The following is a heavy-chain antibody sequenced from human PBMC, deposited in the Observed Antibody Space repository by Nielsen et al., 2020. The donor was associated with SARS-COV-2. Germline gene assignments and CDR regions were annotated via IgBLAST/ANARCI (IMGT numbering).Heavy chain of an antibody. D-gene: IGHD6-6*01. V-gene: IGHV1-69*13. Sequence: SVKVSCKASGGTFSSYAISWVRQAPGQGLEWMGGIIPIFGTANYAQKFQGRVTITADESTSTAYMELSSLRSEDTAVYYCARGGSSSEYYYYYMDVWGKGTTVTVSS. CDR2: IIPIFGTA. CDR3: ARGGSSSEYYYYYMDV. J-gene: IGHJ6*03. CDR1: GGTFSSYA.